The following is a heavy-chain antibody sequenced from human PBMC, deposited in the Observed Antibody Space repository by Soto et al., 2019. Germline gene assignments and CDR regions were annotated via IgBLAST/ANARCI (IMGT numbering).Heavy chain of an antibody. CDR3: ATDPYGDYVVDDY. CDR2: ITGSGSNK. CDR1: GFTFSSYA. J-gene: IGHJ4*02. Sequence: GGSLRLSCAASGFTFSSYAMSWVRQAPGKGLEWVAVITGSGSNKYYADSVKGRFTISRDNSKNTLYLQMNSLRAEDTAVYYCATDPYGDYVVDDYWGQGTLVTVS. D-gene: IGHD4-17*01. V-gene: IGHV3-30*04.